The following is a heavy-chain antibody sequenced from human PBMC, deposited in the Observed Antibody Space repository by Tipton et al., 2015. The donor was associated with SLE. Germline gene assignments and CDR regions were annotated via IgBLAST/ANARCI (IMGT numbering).Heavy chain of an antibody. Sequence: TLSLTCTVSGGSISSYFWTWIRQSPGKGLEWIGYIYYTGSTRYNPSLESRVTISVDTSKNQFSLKLSSVTAADTAVYYCARGLHSSGYYYYYYGMDVWGQGTTVTVAS. V-gene: IGHV4-59*08. CDR2: IYYTGST. D-gene: IGHD3-22*01. CDR3: ARGLHSSGYYYYYYGMDV. CDR1: GGSISSYF. J-gene: IGHJ6*02.